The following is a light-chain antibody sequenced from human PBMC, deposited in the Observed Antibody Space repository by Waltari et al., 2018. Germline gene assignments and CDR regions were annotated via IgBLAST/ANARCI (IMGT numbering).Light chain of an antibody. CDR2: QDT. V-gene: IGLV3-1*01. CDR1: KLGDKY. CDR3: QAWDSSTRYV. J-gene: IGLJ1*01. Sequence: SYELTQPPSVSVSPGQTASITCSGDKLGDKYACWYQRKPGQSPVLVIYQDTQRPSGVPGRFSGSSAGNTATLTIGGTQAMDEADYYGQAWDSSTRYVFGSGTKVTVL.